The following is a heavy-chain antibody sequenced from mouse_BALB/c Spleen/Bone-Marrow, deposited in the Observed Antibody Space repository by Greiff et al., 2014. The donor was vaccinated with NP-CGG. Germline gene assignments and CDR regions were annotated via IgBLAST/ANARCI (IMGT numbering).Heavy chain of an antibody. D-gene: IGHD2-14*01. CDR2: MYYSGTI. V-gene: IGHV3-5*02. CDR1: DISITTGNYR. CDR3: ARDRYGYAMDY. J-gene: IGHJ4*01. Sequence: EVQLVESGPGLVKPSQTVSLTCTVTDISITTGNYRWSWIRQFPGNKLEWIGYMYYSGTITYNPSLTSRTTITRDTSKNQVFLEMSSLTAEDTATYFCARDRYGYAMDYWGQGTSVTVSS.